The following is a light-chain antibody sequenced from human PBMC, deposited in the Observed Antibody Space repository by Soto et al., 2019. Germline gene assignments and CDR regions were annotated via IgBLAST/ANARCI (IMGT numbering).Light chain of an antibody. CDR3: QQYKSYWT. V-gene: IGKV1-5*03. CDR1: QSIGSW. Sequence: DIQITQSPSTLSASVGDRVTITCRASQSIGSWLAWYHQKPGKAPKLLIYKASTLESGVPSRFSGSGSGTEFTLTISSLQPEDLATYYCQQYKSYWTFGQGNKVDIK. J-gene: IGKJ1*01. CDR2: KAS.